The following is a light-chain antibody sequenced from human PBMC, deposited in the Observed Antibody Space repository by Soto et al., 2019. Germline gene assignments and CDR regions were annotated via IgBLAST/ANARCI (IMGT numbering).Light chain of an antibody. J-gene: IGKJ1*01. V-gene: IGKV3-20*01. CDR3: QQYGSSAWT. Sequence: EIVLTQSPGTLSLSPGERATLSCRASQSVDSSYLGWYQQKPGQAPRLLIYAVSNRATGIPDRFSGSGSETDFTLTISRLEPEDFAVYYCQQYGSSAWTFGRGTKVEI. CDR1: QSVDSSY. CDR2: AVS.